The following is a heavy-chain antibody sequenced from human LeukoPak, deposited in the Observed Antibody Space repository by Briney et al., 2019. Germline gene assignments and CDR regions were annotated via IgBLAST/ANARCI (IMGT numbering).Heavy chain of an antibody. CDR2: ITSSGAYI. CDR1: GFTFRTYT. J-gene: IGHJ4*02. D-gene: IGHD1-26*01. V-gene: IGHV3-21*01. CDR3: AREKVGATLVGY. Sequence: GASLSLSCAASGFTFRTYTMNWVRQAPGKGLEWVSSITSSGAYIFYADSVKGRFTISRDNAKNSLSLQMNSLRAEDTAVYFCAREKVGATLVGYWGQGTLVTVSS.